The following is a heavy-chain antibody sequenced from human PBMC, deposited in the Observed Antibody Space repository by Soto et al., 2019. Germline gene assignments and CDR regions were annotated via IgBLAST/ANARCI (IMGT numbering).Heavy chain of an antibody. CDR3: ARDWFGVRDFDI. D-gene: IGHD3-10*01. CDR1: GWSFTGYY. V-gene: IGHV4-34*01. J-gene: IGHJ3*02. CDR2: INHSGST. Sequence: SDTLSLTCAVHGWSFTGYYWSWIRQPPGKGLEWIGEINHSGSTNYNPSLKSRVTISVDTSKNQFSLKLSSVTAADTAVYYCARDWFGVRDFDIWGQGTMVT.